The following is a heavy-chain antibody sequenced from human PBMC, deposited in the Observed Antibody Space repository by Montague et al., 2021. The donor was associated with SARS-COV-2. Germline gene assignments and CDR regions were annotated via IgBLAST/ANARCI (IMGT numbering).Heavy chain of an antibody. Sequence: SLRLSCAASGFTFSSHDMHWVRQSPGKGLQWVSAIGTAGDTYYEGSVEXRFTISREDAKSSLSLQMTSLTAGDTAVYYCARAHADSVYHFWSGSVTSTSLDVWGKGTAVTVSS. V-gene: IGHV3-13*01. CDR3: ARAHADSVYHFWSGSVTSTSLDV. D-gene: IGHD3-3*01. J-gene: IGHJ6*04. CDR2: IGTAGDT. CDR1: GFTFSSHD.